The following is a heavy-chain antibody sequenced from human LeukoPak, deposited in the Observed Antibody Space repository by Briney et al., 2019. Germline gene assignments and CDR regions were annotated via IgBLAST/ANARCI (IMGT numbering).Heavy chain of an antibody. CDR3: ARDRESCYSLSRTFDI. CDR2: ISSGSTYI. D-gene: IGHD2-15*01. CDR1: GFTFSSDS. V-gene: IGHV3-21*01. J-gene: IGHJ3*02. Sequence: PGGSLRLSCAASGFTFSSDSMNWVRQAPGKGLEWVSSISSGSTYIYYADSVKGRFTISRDNAKNSLYLQMNSLRAEDTAVYYCARDRESCYSLSRTFDIWGQGTMVTVSS.